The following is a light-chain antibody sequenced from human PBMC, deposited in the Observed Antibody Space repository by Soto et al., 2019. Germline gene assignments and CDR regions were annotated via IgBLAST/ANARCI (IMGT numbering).Light chain of an antibody. CDR3: QQYNSYGTAT. CDR1: QSISRW. V-gene: IGKV1-5*03. Sequence: DIPMTQSPSTLPASVGDRVTITCRASQSISRWLAWYQQKPGKAPKLVIYKASSLESGVPSLFSGSGSWTEFTLTVSSLQPDYFATYYCQQYNSYGTATFGQGTKVEIK. CDR2: KAS. J-gene: IGKJ1*01.